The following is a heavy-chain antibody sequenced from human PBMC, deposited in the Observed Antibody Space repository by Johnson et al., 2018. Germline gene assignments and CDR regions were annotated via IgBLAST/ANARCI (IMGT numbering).Heavy chain of an antibody. J-gene: IGHJ4*02. V-gene: IGHV3-73*01. Sequence: VQLVQSGGDLVQPGGSLKLSCVASGFTFSGSAIPWVRQASGKGLEWVGRIRSKANNYATAYAASVRGRFTISRDDSKNTAYLQMNSLKTEDTAVDYFTRPAGIDDWGQGTLVTVSS. CDR1: GFTFSGSA. CDR2: IRSKANNYAT. D-gene: IGHD6-19*01. CDR3: TRPAGIDD.